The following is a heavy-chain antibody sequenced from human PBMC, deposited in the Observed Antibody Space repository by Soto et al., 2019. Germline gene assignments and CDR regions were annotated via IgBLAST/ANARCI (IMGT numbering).Heavy chain of an antibody. J-gene: IGHJ4*02. CDR2: IYPGDSDT. CDR3: ARQHNSGYYDYFDY. Sequence: GESLKISCKGSGYSFNSYWIGWVRQMPGKGLEWMGVIYPGDSDTTYSPSFHGQVTFSADKSISTAYLQWSSLKASDTAMYYCARQHNSGYYDYFDYWGQGTLVTVSS. CDR1: GYSFNSYW. D-gene: IGHD6-19*01. V-gene: IGHV5-51*01.